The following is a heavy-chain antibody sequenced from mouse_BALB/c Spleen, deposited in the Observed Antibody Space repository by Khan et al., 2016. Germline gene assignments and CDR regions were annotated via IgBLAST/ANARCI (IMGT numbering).Heavy chain of an antibody. J-gene: IGHJ2*01. CDR1: GFNIKDTY. CDR2: IDPANGYT. V-gene: IGHV14-3*02. CDR3: ARINA. Sequence: VRLQQSGAELVKPGASVKLSCTASGFNIKDTYLHWVKQRLEQGLEWIGRIDPANGYTKYDPKFQGKATITADTYPNTGCLQLSSQTSEDNAGDYSARINAWGQGTTLTVSS.